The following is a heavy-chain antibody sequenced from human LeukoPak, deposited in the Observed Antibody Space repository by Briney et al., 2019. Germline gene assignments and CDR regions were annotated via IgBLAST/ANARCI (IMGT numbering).Heavy chain of an antibody. V-gene: IGHV3-64*01. CDR1: GFTLSSYA. Sequence: GGSLRLSCAASGFTLSSYAMHWVRQAPGKGLEYVSAISHNGVGAYYANSVKDRFTISRDNSKNTLYLQMGSLRAEDLAVYYCAREIYGDSDTYYFDYWGQGTLVTVSS. D-gene: IGHD4-17*01. J-gene: IGHJ4*02. CDR2: ISHNGVGA. CDR3: AREIYGDSDTYYFDY.